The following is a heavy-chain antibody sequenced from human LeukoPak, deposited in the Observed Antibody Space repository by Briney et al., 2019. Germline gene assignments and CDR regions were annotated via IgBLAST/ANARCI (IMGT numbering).Heavy chain of an antibody. J-gene: IGHJ4*02. Sequence: ASVKVSYKASGGTFSSYAISWVRQAPGQGLEWMGGIIPIFGTANYAQKFQGRVTITADESTSTAYMELSSLRSEDTAVYYCARGYAPYDSSGYSLSWWGQGTLVTVSS. D-gene: IGHD3-22*01. CDR2: IIPIFGTA. CDR1: GGTFSSYA. CDR3: ARGYAPYDSSGYSLSW. V-gene: IGHV1-69*01.